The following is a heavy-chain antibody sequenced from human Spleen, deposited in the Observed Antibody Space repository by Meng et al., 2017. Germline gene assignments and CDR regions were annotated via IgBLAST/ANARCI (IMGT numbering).Heavy chain of an antibody. V-gene: IGHV4-4*07. CDR3: ARGSAGDYYFDS. CDR1: GDSISNYY. Sequence: SETLSLTCSVSGDSISNYYWNWLRQPAGKRLEWIGRTYVGGSTDYNPSLRSRATVSVDTSKNQISLRLASVTAADTAVYFCARGSAGDYYFDSWVQGTVVTVSS. J-gene: IGHJ4*02. D-gene: IGHD4-17*01. CDR2: TYVGGST.